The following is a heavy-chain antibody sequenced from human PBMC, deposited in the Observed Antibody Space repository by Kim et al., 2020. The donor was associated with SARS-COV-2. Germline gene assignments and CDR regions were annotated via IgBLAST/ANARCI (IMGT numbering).Heavy chain of an antibody. Sequence: GGSLRLSCAASGFTFDDYTMHWVRQAPGKGLEWVSLISWDGGSTYYADSVKGRFTISRDNSKNSLYLQMNSLRTEDTALYYCAVGEWGQQLPPAYWGQGTLVTVSS. CDR1: GFTFDDYT. J-gene: IGHJ4*02. D-gene: IGHD6-13*01. CDR3: AVGEWGQQLPPAY. CDR2: ISWDGGST. V-gene: IGHV3-43*01.